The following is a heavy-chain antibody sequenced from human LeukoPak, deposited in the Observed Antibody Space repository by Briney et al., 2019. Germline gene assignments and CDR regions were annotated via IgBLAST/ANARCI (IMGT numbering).Heavy chain of an antibody. CDR3: ALYGASGRVLQGDYFDY. J-gene: IGHJ4*02. V-gene: IGHV1-18*01. D-gene: IGHD5-24*01. Sequence: GASVKVSCKASGYTFTSYGISWVRQAPGQGLEWMGWISAYNGNTNYAQKLQGRVTMTTDTSTSTAYMELSSLRSEDTAVYYCALYGASGRVLQGDYFDYWGQGTLVTVSS. CDR2: ISAYNGNT. CDR1: GYTFTSYG.